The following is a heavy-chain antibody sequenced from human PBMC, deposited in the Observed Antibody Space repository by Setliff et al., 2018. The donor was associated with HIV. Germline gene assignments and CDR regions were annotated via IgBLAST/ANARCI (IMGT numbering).Heavy chain of an antibody. CDR1: GFTFSGSP. D-gene: IGHD6-19*01. V-gene: IGHV3-73*01. J-gene: IGHJ4*02. Sequence: GESLKISCGASGFTFSGSPMHWVRQASGKGLEWVGRIKTEAEGYATAYAASVKGRFTISRDTAKNSLYLQMNSLRVEDTAVYYCARDHWVAGLDYWGQGTLVTVYS. CDR2: IKTEAEGYAT. CDR3: ARDHWVAGLDY.